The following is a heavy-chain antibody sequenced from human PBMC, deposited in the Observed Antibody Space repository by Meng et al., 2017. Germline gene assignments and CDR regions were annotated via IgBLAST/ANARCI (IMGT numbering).Heavy chain of an antibody. Sequence: QVQLVQACGGLKKPWAPGKGSCLRSGSPFTGYYMHWVRQASGPGLEWMGRINPNSGGTNYAQKFQGRVTMTRDTSISTAYMELSRLRSDDTAVYYCARDYGSGRIILHFAYWGQGTLVTVSS. CDR2: INPNSGGT. J-gene: IGHJ4*02. CDR1: GSPFTGYY. D-gene: IGHD3-10*01. CDR3: ARDYGSGRIILHFAY. V-gene: IGHV1-2*06.